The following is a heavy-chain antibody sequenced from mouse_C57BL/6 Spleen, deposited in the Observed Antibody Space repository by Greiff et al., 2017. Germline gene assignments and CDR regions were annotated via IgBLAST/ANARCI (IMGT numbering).Heavy chain of an antibody. Sequence: EVKVEESGGGLVQPGGSMKLSCVASGFTFSNYWMNWVRQSPEKGLEWVAQIRLKSDNYATHYAESVKGRFTISRDDSKSSVYLQMNNVRAEDTGIYYCTGGDWYFDVWGTGTTLTVSS. CDR1: GFTFSNYW. V-gene: IGHV6-3*01. CDR3: TGGDWYFDV. CDR2: IRLKSDNYAT. J-gene: IGHJ1*03.